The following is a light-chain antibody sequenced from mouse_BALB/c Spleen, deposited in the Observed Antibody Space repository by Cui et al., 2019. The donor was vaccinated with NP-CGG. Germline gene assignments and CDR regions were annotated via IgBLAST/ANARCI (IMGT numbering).Light chain of an antibody. CDR3: ALWYSNNWG. J-gene: IGLJ1*01. CDR2: GTK. Sequence: QAVVPQESALTTSPGETVPLTCRSSTGAITTSNYANWVQEKPDHLFNGLIGGTKKRAPGVSPRFSGAPIGDKAALTITGAQTENEAIYISALWYSNNWGFGGGTKLTVL. V-gene: IGLV1*01. CDR1: TGAITTSNY.